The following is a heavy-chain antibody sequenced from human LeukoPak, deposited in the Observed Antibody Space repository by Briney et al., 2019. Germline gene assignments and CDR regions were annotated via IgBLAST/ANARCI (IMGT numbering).Heavy chain of an antibody. CDR1: GGAISSSSYY. D-gene: IGHD3-10*01. CDR3: ARSPMVRGVTVLFYFDY. Sequence: PSETLSLTCTASGGAISSSSYYWGWIRQPPGEGLEWIGSINYSGSTYKNPSLKSRVTTSVDTSKNQFSLKLSSVTAADTAVYYCARSPMVRGVTVLFYFDYWGQGTLVTVSS. J-gene: IGHJ4*02. CDR2: INYSGST. V-gene: IGHV4-39*01.